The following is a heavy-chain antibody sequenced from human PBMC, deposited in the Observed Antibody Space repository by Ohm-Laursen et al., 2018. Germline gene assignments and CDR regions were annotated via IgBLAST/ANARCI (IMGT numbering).Heavy chain of an antibody. CDR3: AKSRQLWSHDAFNI. J-gene: IGHJ3*02. Sequence: GSSVKVSCKASGYTFVSYAISWVRQAPGQGLEWMGWIGTFNNKTNYAQKFQGRVTVTTDTSINTAYMELSRLRSDDTAVYFCAKSRQLWSHDAFNIWSQGTMVTVSS. V-gene: IGHV1-18*04. CDR1: GYTFVSYA. D-gene: IGHD1-1*01. CDR2: IGTFNNKT.